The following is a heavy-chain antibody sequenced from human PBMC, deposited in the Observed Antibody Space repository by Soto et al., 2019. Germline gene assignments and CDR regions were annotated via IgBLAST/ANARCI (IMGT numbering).Heavy chain of an antibody. J-gene: IGHJ4*02. V-gene: IGHV4-34*01. D-gene: IGHD6-19*01. CDR1: GGSFSGYY. Sequence: QVQLQQWGAGLLKPSETLSLTCAVYGGSFSGYYWSWIRQPPGKGLEWIGEINHSGSTNYNPSLKSRVTISVDTSKNQFSLKLSSVTAADTAVYYWARSRFSSGWYRDYFDYWGQGTLVTVSS. CDR2: INHSGST. CDR3: ARSRFSSGWYRDYFDY.